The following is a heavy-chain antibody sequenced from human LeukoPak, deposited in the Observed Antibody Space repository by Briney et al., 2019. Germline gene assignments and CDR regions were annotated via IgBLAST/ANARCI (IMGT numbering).Heavy chain of an antibody. D-gene: IGHD2-8*01. CDR3: ALAPNSNWFDF. CDR2: IHYSGSS. CDR1: GVSISSYY. Sequence: SETLSLTCTVSGVSISSYYWSWIRQSPGKGLEWIGNIHYSGSSVYNPSLKSRVTISIDTSRRQFFLKLNSVTAADTAVYFCALAPNSNWFDFWGPGTLVTVSS. J-gene: IGHJ5*01. V-gene: IGHV4-59*03.